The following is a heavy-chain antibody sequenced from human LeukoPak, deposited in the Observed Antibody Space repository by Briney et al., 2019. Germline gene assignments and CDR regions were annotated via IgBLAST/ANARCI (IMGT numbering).Heavy chain of an antibody. J-gene: IGHJ4*02. CDR3: ARTPKRFGELYQSADY. Sequence: ASVKVSCKASGYTFTNHGITWVQQAPGQGLEWMGWISACNGNADYAQSFQGRVTMTTDTSTSTAYMELRSLRSDDTGVYYCARTPKRFGELYQSADYWGQGTLVTVSS. CDR2: ISACNGNA. CDR1: GYTFTNHG. D-gene: IGHD3-10*01. V-gene: IGHV1-18*01.